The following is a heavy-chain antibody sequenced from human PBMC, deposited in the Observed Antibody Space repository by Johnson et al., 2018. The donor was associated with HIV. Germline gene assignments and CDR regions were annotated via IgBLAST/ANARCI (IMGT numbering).Heavy chain of an antibody. CDR1: GFTFSGYG. Sequence: QVQLVESGGGVVQPGRSLRLTCAASGFTFSGYGIHWVRQAPGKGLEWVAVFWYAVSNNYYADSVKGRFTISRDNSKNTLYLQMNSLRPEDTAVYYCARDRAIVVAYDAFDIWGQGTMVTVSS. CDR3: ARDRAIVVAYDAFDI. CDR2: FWYAVSNN. J-gene: IGHJ3*02. V-gene: IGHV3-33*01. D-gene: IGHD3-22*01.